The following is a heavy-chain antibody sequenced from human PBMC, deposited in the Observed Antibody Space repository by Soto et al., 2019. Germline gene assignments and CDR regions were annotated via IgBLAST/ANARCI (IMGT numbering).Heavy chain of an antibody. CDR3: ANHGGDPWSWWYHGMDV. CDR2: ISYDGSNT. D-gene: IGHD2-15*01. Sequence: GGSLRLACGASGFTFRSYGMHWVRQAPGKGLEGVAVISYDGSNTYYADSVKGRFTISRDNSKNTLSLQMNSLSAEDTAVYCCANHGGDPWSWWYHGMDVCGHGTRVTVS. J-gene: IGHJ6*02. CDR1: GFTFRSYG. V-gene: IGHV3-30*18.